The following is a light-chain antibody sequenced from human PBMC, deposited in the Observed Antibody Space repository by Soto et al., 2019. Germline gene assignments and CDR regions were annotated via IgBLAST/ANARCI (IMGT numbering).Light chain of an antibody. CDR2: KAS. J-gene: IGKJ1*01. CDR3: QQYETFPRT. Sequence: DLQMTQSPSTLSASVGDRVTITCRASQSIDNWLAWYQQKPGKAPKLFIFKASTLEIGVPSRFSGTGSGTEFTLSISSLQPDDFATYFCQQYETFPRTFGQGTKVEFK. V-gene: IGKV1-5*03. CDR1: QSIDNW.